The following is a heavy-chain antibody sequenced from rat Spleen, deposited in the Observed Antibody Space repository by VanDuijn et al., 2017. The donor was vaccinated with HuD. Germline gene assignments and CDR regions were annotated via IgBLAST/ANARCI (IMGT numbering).Heavy chain of an antibody. V-gene: IGHV5-7*01. CDR3: ARGDYYDCYPYFDY. D-gene: IGHD1-12*03. J-gene: IGHJ2*01. CDR2: ISNSGSRT. Sequence: EVQLVESGGGLVQPGRSLKLSCAASGFTFSNYYMAWVRQAPKQGLEWVATISNSGSRTYYPDSVKGRLTISRDNAKSSLDLQMNSLKSEETATYYCARGDYYDCYPYFDYWGQGVMVTVSS. CDR1: GFTFSNYY.